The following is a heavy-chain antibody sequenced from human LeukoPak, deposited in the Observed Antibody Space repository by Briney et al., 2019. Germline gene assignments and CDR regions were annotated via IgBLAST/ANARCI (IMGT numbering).Heavy chain of an antibody. D-gene: IGHD2-15*01. Sequence: GGSLRLSCVVSGLTFSNAWMTWVRQAPGKGREWVGRIESKTDGGTTDYAAPVKGRFTISRDDSKNTQYLQMNSLKNEDTAVYYCSTLAYCSGGRCYGFDYWGQGALVTVPS. CDR2: IESKTDGGTT. V-gene: IGHV3-15*04. J-gene: IGHJ4*02. CDR3: STLAYCSGGRCYGFDY. CDR1: GLTFSNAW.